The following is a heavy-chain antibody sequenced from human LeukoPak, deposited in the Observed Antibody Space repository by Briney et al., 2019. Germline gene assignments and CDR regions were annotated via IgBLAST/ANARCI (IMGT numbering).Heavy chain of an antibody. D-gene: IGHD3-16*01. CDR2: VKQDGSEK. CDR3: MRGLGGSL. J-gene: IGHJ4*02. V-gene: IGHV3-7*01. CDR1: GFTFNDYW. Sequence: SGGSLRLSCAASGFTFNDYWMNWVRLAPGKGLGWVANVKQDGSEKYYVDSVKGRFTISRDNAKSSLYLQVNSLRAEDTAVYYCMRGLGGSLWGQGTLVTVSS.